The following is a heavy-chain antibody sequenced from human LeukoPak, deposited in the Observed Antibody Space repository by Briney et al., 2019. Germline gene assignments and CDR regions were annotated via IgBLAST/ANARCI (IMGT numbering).Heavy chain of an antibody. V-gene: IGHV1-2*02. CDR1: GYTFTGYY. J-gene: IGHJ4*02. D-gene: IGHD5-24*01. CDR2: INPNSGGT. CDR3: ARAAMNLDGYNWWYFDY. Sequence: APVKVSCEASGYTFTGYYMHWVRQAPGQGLEWMGWINPNSGGTNYAQKSQGRVTMTRDTSISTAYMELSRLRSDDTAVYYCARAAMNLDGYNWWYFDYWGQGTLVTVSS.